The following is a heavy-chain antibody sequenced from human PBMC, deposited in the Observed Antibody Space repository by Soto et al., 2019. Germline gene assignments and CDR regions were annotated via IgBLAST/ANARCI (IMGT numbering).Heavy chain of an antibody. J-gene: IGHJ4*02. D-gene: IGHD6-19*01. CDR3: AHSVSRQWLPALFEY. CDR1: GFSLSTSGVG. Sequence: QITLKESGPTLVKPTQTLTLTCTFSGFSLSTSGVGVGWIRQPPGKALEWLALIYWDDDKRYSPSLKSRLTITKDTSKNQVVITRTNMAPVATATYYCAHSVSRQWLPALFEYWGQGTLVTVSS. CDR2: IYWDDDK. V-gene: IGHV2-5*02.